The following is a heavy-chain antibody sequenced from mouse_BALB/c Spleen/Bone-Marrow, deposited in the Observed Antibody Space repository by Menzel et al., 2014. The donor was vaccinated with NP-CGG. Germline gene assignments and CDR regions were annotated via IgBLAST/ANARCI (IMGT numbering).Heavy chain of an antibody. Sequence: EVQRVESGPELVKPGASVKVSCKASGYSFTDYNMYWVKQSHGKSLEWIGYIDPYNGGTSYNQKFKGKATLTVDKSSNTAFMHLNSLTSEDSAVYYCARCDYDGGVWFAYWGQGTLVTVSA. D-gene: IGHD2-4*01. V-gene: IGHV1S135*01. CDR1: GYSFTDYN. J-gene: IGHJ3*01. CDR2: IDPYNGGT. CDR3: ARCDYDGGVWFAY.